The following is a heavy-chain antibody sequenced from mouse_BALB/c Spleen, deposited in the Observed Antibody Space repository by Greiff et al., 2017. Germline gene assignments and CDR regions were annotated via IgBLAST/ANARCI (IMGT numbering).Heavy chain of an antibody. CDR2: INPSTGYT. CDR3: AFTTVAFYYAMDY. V-gene: IGHV1-7*01. CDR1: GYTFTSYW. J-gene: IGHJ4*01. Sequence: QVQLQQSGAELAKPGASVKMSCKASGYTFTSYWMHWVKQRPGQGLEWIGYINPSTGYTEYNQKFKDKATLTADKSSSTAYMQLSSLTSEDSAVYYCAFTTVAFYYAMDYWGQGTSVTVSS. D-gene: IGHD1-1*01.